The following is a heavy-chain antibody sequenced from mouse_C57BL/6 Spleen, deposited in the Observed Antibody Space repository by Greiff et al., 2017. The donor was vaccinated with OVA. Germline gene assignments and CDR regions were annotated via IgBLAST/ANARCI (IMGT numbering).Heavy chain of an antibody. CDR1: GYAFTNYL. CDR3: ARQGDGSSLWFAY. Sequence: QVQLKQSGAELVRPGTSVKVSCKASGYAFTNYLIEWVKQRPGQGLEWIGVINPGSGGTNYNEKFKGKATLTADKSSSTAYLQLSSLTSEDSAVYFCARQGDGSSLWFAYWGQGTLVTVSA. V-gene: IGHV1-54*01. CDR2: INPGSGGT. D-gene: IGHD1-1*01. J-gene: IGHJ3*01.